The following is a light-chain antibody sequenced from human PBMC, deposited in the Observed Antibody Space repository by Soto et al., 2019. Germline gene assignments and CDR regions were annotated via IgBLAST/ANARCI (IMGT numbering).Light chain of an antibody. CDR2: EVT. CDR1: SSDVGNYNL. V-gene: IGLV2-23*02. Sequence: QSALTQPASVSGSPGQSITISCTGTSSDVGNYNLVSWYQQHPGEAPQLLIYEVTERPSGVSSRFSGSKSGNTASLTISGLQAEDEADYYCCSYAVRGVGVFGGGTKLTVL. CDR3: CSYAVRGVGV. J-gene: IGLJ3*02.